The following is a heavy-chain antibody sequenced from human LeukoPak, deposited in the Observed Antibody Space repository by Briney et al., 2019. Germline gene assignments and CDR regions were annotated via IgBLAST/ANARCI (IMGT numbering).Heavy chain of an antibody. CDR3: AEDSAFYYIDV. V-gene: IGHV3-30*02. Sequence: GGSLRLSCAASGFTFNNYGMHRVRQAPGKGLEWVAFIRYNGNNQYYADSVKGRFTISRDNSKNTLYLQMNSLKGDDTAVYYCAEDSAFYYIDVWGKGTTVIISS. D-gene: IGHD3-10*01. J-gene: IGHJ6*03. CDR2: IRYNGNNQ. CDR1: GFTFNNYG.